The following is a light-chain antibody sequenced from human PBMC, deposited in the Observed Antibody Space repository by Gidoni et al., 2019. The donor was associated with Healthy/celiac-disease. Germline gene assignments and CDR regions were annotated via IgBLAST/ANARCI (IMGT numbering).Light chain of an antibody. CDR2: DAS. J-gene: IGKJ2*01. CDR1: QSVSSY. CDR3: NRVGNGPRYI. V-gene: IGKV3-11*01. Sequence: EIVLTQSPATLSLSPGERATLSCRASQSVSSYLAWYQQKPGKAPRLLIYDASNRATGIPARLSGSGFGKDLTLTIRSQEPEDLAVNYCNRVGNGPRYIFGRGPSWRSN.